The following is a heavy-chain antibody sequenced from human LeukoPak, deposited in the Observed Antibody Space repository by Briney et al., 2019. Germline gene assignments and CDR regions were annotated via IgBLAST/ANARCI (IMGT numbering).Heavy chain of an antibody. Sequence: GGSLRLSCAVSGFTFSNYWMSWVRQAPGKGLEWVANIKQDGSEKYYVDSVKGRFTISRDNAKNSLYLYMNSLRAEDTAVYSCARHQWGAAAPRKFDYWGQGTLVTVSS. CDR2: IKQDGSEK. CDR1: GFTFSNYW. J-gene: IGHJ4*02. CDR3: ARHQWGAAAPRKFDY. D-gene: IGHD6-13*01. V-gene: IGHV3-7*01.